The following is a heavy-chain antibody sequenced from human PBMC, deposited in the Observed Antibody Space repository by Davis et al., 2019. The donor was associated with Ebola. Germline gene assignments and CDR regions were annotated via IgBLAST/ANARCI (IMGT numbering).Heavy chain of an antibody. CDR1: GFTFSSYA. CDR2: IWYDGSNK. Sequence: GGSLRLSCAASGFTFSSYAMHWVRQAPGKGLEWVAVIWYDGSNKYYADSVKGRFTISRDNSKNTLYLQMNSLRAEDTAVYYCARDTYYYYNTMDVWGKGTTVTVSS. J-gene: IGHJ6*04. CDR3: ARDTYYYYNTMDV. V-gene: IGHV3-33*08.